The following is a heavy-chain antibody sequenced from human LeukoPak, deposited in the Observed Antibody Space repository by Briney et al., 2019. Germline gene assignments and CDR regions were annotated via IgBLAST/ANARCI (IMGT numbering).Heavy chain of an antibody. J-gene: IGHJ6*02. D-gene: IGHD3/OR15-3a*01. Sequence: SETLSLTRTVSGVSVPSVYYSRWAPQSPGKGRVGIGNFYPCGTVFSSGRTYYNPSLKSRVTISAHTSKNQLSLRLNSGTATDTAVYYCARGLPGVWGQGTSVTVSS. CDR2: FYPCGTVFSSGRT. CDR3: ARGLPGV. V-gene: IGHV4-38-2*02. CDR1: GVSVPSVYY.